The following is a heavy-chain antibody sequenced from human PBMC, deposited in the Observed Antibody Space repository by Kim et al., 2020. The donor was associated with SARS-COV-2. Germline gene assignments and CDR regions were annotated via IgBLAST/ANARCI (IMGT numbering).Heavy chain of an antibody. D-gene: IGHD3-10*01. V-gene: IGHV3-48*03. J-gene: IGHJ4*02. CDR3: ARGHYYGSGGYLY. CDR2: ISSSGSTI. CDR1: GFTFSSYE. Sequence: GGSLRLSCAAYGFTFSSYEMNWVRQAPGKGLEWVSYISSSGSTIYYADSVKGRFTISRDNAKNSLYLQMNSLRAEDTSVYYCARGHYYGSGGYLYWGQGTLVTVSS.